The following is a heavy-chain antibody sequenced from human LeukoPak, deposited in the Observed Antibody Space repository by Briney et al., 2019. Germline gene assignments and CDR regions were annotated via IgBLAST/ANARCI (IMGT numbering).Heavy chain of an antibody. CDR3: ARDLGAALDY. Sequence: PSETLSLTCTVSGGSISSYYWSWIRQPPGKGLEWIGYIYYSGSTNYNPSLKSRVTISVDTSKNQFSLKLSSVTAADTAVYYCARDLGAALDYWGQGTLVTVSS. CDR2: IYYSGST. CDR1: GGSISSYY. V-gene: IGHV4-59*01. J-gene: IGHJ4*02. D-gene: IGHD6-13*01.